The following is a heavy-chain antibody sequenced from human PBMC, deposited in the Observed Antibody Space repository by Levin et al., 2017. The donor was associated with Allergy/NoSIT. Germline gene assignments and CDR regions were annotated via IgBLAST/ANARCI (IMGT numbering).Heavy chain of an antibody. D-gene: IGHD6-13*01. CDR1: GGTFSSYT. CDR2: IIPILGLT. V-gene: IGHV1-69*04. J-gene: IGHJ4*02. CDR3: AREGSAAAGFDY. Sequence: SVKVSCKASGGTFSSYTISWVRQAPGQGLEWMGRIIPILGLTNYAQRFQGRVTITADKSASTAYMELSSLRSEDTAVYYCAREGSAAAGFDYWGQGTLVTVSS.